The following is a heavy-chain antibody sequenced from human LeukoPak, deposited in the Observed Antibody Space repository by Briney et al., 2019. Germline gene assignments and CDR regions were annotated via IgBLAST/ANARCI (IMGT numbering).Heavy chain of an antibody. Sequence: SETLSLTCSVSGASIRSYFWSWIRQSPGKGLEWIGYVYDNDISNFNPSLESRVTILVDTSKNQFSLKLSSVTAADTAVYYCARGYDILTGYYVGYYYYYGMDVWGQGTTVTVSS. V-gene: IGHV4-59*01. CDR3: ARGYDILTGYYVGYYYYYGMDV. CDR2: VYDNDIS. CDR1: GASIRSYF. J-gene: IGHJ6*02. D-gene: IGHD3-9*01.